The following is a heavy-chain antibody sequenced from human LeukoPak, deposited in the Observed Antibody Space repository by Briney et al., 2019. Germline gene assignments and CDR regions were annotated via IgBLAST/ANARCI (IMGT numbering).Heavy chain of an antibody. D-gene: IGHD6-13*01. Sequence: GGSLILSCAASGFTFSSCALTWVRQAPGKGLEWVSTISGTGAYIFYTDSVKGRFTISRDNSKNTLYLQMNSLRADDTAVYYCTKRPVAATGLNYFDYWGQGALVTVSS. J-gene: IGHJ4*02. V-gene: IGHV3-23*01. CDR2: ISGTGAYI. CDR3: TKRPVAATGLNYFDY. CDR1: GFTFSSCA.